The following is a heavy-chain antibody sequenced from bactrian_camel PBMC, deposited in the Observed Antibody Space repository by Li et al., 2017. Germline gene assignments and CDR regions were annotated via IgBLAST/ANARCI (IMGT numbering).Heavy chain of an antibody. CDR1: GTGDGSELKC. V-gene: IGHV3S53*01. Sequence: HVQLVESGGRSVQAGGSLTLSCAASGTGDGSELKCRAWFRQAPGQEREGVAALDSSGTTTYVASVKGRFTISKDNAKATLFLEMNNLKPEDTAVYFCAARWWYDCHVGSPEIDFAYWGQGTQVTVS. J-gene: IGHJ6*01. D-gene: IGHD3*01. CDR3: AARWWYDCHVGSPEIDFAY. CDR2: LDSSGTT.